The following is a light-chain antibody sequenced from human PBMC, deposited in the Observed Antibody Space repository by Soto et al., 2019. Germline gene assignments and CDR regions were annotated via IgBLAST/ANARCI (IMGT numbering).Light chain of an antibody. J-gene: IGLJ2*01. Sequence: QSALTQPRSVSGSPGQSVTISCTGTSSDVGAFNYVSWYQQHPGKAPKLIIYDVNKRPSGVPDRFSGSKSGNTASLTISGLQAEDEADYYCCSYAGSYTFHVVFGGGTKLTVL. CDR2: DVN. CDR3: CSYAGSYTFHVV. CDR1: SSDVGAFNY. V-gene: IGLV2-11*01.